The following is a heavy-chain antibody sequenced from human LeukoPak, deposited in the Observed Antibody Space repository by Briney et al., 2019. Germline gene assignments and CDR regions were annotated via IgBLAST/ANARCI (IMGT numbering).Heavy chain of an antibody. CDR3: ARGGGYCSGGSCYSLSDAFGI. V-gene: IGHV1-69*13. J-gene: IGHJ3*02. Sequence: SVKVSCKASGGTFSSYAISWVRQAPGQGLEWMGGIIPIFGTANYAQKFQGRVTITADESTSTAYMELSSLRSEDTAVYYCARGGGYCSGGSCYSLSDAFGIWGQGTMVTVSS. CDR2: IIPIFGTA. CDR1: GGTFSSYA. D-gene: IGHD2-15*01.